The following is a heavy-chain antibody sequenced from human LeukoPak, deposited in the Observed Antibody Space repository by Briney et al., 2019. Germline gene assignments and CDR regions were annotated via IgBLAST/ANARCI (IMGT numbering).Heavy chain of an antibody. V-gene: IGHV1-3*01. J-gene: IGHJ4*02. CDR2: INAGNGNT. Sequence: ASVKVSCKASGYTFTSYAMHWVRQAPGQRLAWMGWINAGNGNTKYSQKFQGRVTITRDTSASTAYMELSSLRSEDTAVYYCARAIEQWLEGTLGYWGQGTLVTVSS. D-gene: IGHD6-19*01. CDR1: GYTFTSYA. CDR3: ARAIEQWLEGTLGY.